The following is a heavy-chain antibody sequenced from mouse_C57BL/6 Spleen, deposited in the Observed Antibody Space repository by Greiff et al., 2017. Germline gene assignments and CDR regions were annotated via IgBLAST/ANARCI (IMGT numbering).Heavy chain of an antibody. Sequence: QVQLQQPGAELVRPGSSVKLSCKASGYTFTSYWMHWVKQRPIQGLEWIGNIDPSDSETHYNQKFKDKATLTVDKSSSTAYMQLSSLTSEDSAVYYCARRSSGPYYAMDYWGQGTSVTVSS. J-gene: IGHJ4*01. CDR2: IDPSDSET. D-gene: IGHD3-2*02. V-gene: IGHV1-52*01. CDR3: ARRSSGPYYAMDY. CDR1: GYTFTSYW.